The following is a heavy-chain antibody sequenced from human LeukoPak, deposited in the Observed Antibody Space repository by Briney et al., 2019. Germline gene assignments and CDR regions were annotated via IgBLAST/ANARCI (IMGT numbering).Heavy chain of an antibody. Sequence: ASVKVSCKASGGTFSSYAISWVRQAPGQGLEWMGRIIPILGIANYAQKFQGRVTITADKSTSTAYMELSSLRSEDTAVYYCASGYSPYYFDYWGQGTLVTVSS. CDR2: IIPILGIA. J-gene: IGHJ4*02. CDR1: GGTFSSYA. CDR3: ASGYSPYYFDY. D-gene: IGHD2-2*03. V-gene: IGHV1-69*04.